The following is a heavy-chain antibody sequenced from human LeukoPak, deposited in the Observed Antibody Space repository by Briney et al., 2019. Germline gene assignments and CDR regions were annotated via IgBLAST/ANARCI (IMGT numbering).Heavy chain of an antibody. CDR1: GYSFTNYW. J-gene: IGHJ4*02. CDR2: IHPGDSET. Sequence: ASVKVSCKASGYSFTNYWIGWVRQKPGKGLEWVGIIHPGDSETRYSPSFQGLVTISVDKTISTAYLQWSSLKASDIAMYYCARHLGAVRGEIDSWGQGTLVTVSS. CDR3: ARHLGAVRGEIDS. D-gene: IGHD3-10*01. V-gene: IGHV5-51*01.